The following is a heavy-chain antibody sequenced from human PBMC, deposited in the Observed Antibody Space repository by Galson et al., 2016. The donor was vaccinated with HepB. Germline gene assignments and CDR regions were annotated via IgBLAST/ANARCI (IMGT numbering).Heavy chain of an antibody. Sequence: ELEWVAVIWSGAIKKYYADSVEGRFTISRDDSENTVYLQINTLRVEDTAMYYCASSIAVAGIIDYWGQGTLVTVSS. CDR2: IWSGAIKK. V-gene: IGHV3-33*01. D-gene: IGHD6-19*01. J-gene: IGHJ4*02. CDR3: ASSIAVAGIIDY.